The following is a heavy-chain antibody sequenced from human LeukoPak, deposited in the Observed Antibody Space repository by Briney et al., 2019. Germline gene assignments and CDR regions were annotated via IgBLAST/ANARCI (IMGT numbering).Heavy chain of an antibody. Sequence: SETLSLTCTVSGGSISSSSYYWGWIRQPPGKGLEWIGSIYYSGSTYYNPSLKSRVTISVDTSKNQFSLKLSSVTAADTAVYYCARDRTYYYDSSGSPGAFDIWGQGTMVTVSS. V-gene: IGHV4-39*07. CDR3: ARDRTYYYDSSGSPGAFDI. D-gene: IGHD3-22*01. CDR2: IYYSGST. J-gene: IGHJ3*02. CDR1: GGSISSSSYY.